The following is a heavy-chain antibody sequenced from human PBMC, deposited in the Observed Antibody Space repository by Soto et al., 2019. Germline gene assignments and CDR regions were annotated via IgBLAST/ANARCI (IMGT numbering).Heavy chain of an antibody. CDR1: GYTFTSYG. V-gene: IGHV1-18*01. J-gene: IGHJ4*02. CDR3: ARFEDCSGGSCYSVLPDY. D-gene: IGHD2-15*01. Sequence: QVQLVQSGAEVKKPGASVKVSCKASGYTFTSYGISWVRQAPGQGLEWMGWISAYNGNKNYAQKLQGRVTMTTDTSTSTAYMELRSLRSDDTAVYYCARFEDCSGGSCYSVLPDYWGQGTLVTVSS. CDR2: ISAYNGNK.